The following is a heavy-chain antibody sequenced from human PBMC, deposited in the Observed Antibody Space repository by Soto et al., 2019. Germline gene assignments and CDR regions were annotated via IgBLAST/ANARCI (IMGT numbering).Heavy chain of an antibody. CDR3: ARGRTGQFDY. CDR2: IYYSGST. Sequence: SETLSLTCTVSGGSISSGGYYWSWIRQHPGKGLEWIGYIYYSGSTYYNPSLKSRVTISVDTSKNQFSLKLSSVTAADTAVHYCARGRTGQFDYWGQGTLVTGSS. J-gene: IGHJ4*02. V-gene: IGHV4-31*03. D-gene: IGHD1-1*01. CDR1: GGSISSGGYY.